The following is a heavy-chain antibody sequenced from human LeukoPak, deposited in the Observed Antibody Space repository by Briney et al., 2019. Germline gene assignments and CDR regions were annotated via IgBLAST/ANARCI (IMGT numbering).Heavy chain of an antibody. CDR1: GGSISSGSYY. V-gene: IGHV4-61*02. D-gene: IGHD3-10*01. Sequence: SETLSLTCTVSGGSISSGSYYWSWIRQPAGKGLEWIGRIYTSGSTNYNPSLKSRVTISVDTSKNQFSLKLSSVTAADTAVYYCARVGSTAFDYWGQGTLVTVSS. J-gene: IGHJ4*02. CDR3: ARVGSTAFDY. CDR2: IYTSGST.